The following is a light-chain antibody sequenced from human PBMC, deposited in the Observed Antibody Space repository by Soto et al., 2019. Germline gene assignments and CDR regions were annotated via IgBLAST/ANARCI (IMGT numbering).Light chain of an antibody. CDR1: SSDVGGYNY. CDR2: DVS. V-gene: IGLV2-14*01. CDR3: ISYTSSSTLYV. J-gene: IGLJ1*01. Sequence: QSVLTQPVSVSGSPGQSITISCTGTSSDVGGYNYVSWYQQHPGKAPKLMIYDVSNRPSGVSNRFSGSKSGNTASLTISGLQAEDEADYYCISYTSSSTLYVFGTGTKLTVL.